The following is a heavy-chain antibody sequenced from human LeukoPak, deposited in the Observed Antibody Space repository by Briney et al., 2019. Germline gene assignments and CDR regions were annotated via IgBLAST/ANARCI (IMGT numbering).Heavy chain of an antibody. J-gene: IGHJ4*02. V-gene: IGHV3-43*02. Sequence: PGGSLTLSCAASGFTFNDYDMNWVRQAPGKGLEWVCLISGDGGSKYYADSVKGRFTISIDNTKNSLYLQMNILRGEDTALYYCAKDKAVVAPYYFDSWGQGTLVTVSS. CDR3: AKDKAVVAPYYFDS. CDR1: GFTFNDYD. CDR2: ISGDGGSK. D-gene: IGHD2-15*01.